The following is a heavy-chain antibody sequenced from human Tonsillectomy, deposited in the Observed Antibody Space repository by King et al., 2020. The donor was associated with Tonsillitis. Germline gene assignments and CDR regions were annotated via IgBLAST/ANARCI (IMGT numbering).Heavy chain of an antibody. Sequence: VQLVESGGGLVKPGGSLRLSCAASGFSFSDYYMNLIRQAPGKGLEWVSYIRNSGDMIYYAESVKGRFTISRDNAKNSRYLKMNSLRAEDTATYYCARDPPVYGSSSGDFDYWGQGTLVTVSS. D-gene: IGHD6-6*01. J-gene: IGHJ4*02. CDR2: IRNSGDMI. V-gene: IGHV3-11*01. CDR3: ARDPPVYGSSSGDFDY. CDR1: GFSFSDYY.